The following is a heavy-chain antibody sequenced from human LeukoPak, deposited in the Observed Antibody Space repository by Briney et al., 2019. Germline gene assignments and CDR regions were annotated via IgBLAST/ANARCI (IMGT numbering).Heavy chain of an antibody. V-gene: IGHV3-21*01. CDR3: ARDDLYCSSTSCYTIAFDY. J-gene: IGHJ4*02. Sequence: GGSLRLSCAASGFTFGRHSLNWVRQAPGKGLEWVSSISGAGRYIFYADSVKGRFTISRDNAKNSVYLQMNSLRAEDTAVYYCARDDLYCSSTSCYTIAFDYWGQGTLVTVSS. CDR2: ISGAGRYI. CDR1: GFTFGRHS. D-gene: IGHD2-2*02.